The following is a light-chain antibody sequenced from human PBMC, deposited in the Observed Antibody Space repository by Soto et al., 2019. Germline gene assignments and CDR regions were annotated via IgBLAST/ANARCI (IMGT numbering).Light chain of an antibody. Sequence: IQITQSPSSLSAFLGHTVQITCKASQSIRSYLTWYQQKPGKAPKLLIYAASSLPSGVPYRVSGSGSGTDFTRTISSLQPEDFATYYCQQANSFPPTFGQGTRLEI. CDR1: QSIRSY. CDR3: QQANSFPPT. J-gene: IGKJ5*01. CDR2: AAS. V-gene: IGKV1-12*01.